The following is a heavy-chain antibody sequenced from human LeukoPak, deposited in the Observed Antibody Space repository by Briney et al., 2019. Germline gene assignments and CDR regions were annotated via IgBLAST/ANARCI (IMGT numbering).Heavy chain of an antibody. CDR1: GGSFSGYY. V-gene: IGHV4-34*01. Sequence: PSETLSLTCAVYGGSFSGYYWSWIRQPPGKGLEWIGEINHSGSTNYNPSLKSRVTISVDTSKNQFSLKLSSVTAADTAVYYCARDLYYYGSGSSPRYFDLWGRGTLVTVSS. CDR2: INHSGST. J-gene: IGHJ2*01. CDR3: ARDLYYYGSGSSPRYFDL. D-gene: IGHD3-10*01.